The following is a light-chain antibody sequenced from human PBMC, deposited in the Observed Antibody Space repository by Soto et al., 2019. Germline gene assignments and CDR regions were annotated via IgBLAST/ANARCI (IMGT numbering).Light chain of an antibody. J-gene: IGLJ2*01. CDR3: AAWDDSLSGVV. Sequence: QSVLTQPPSASGTPGQRVTISCSGSSSNIGSNYVYWYQQLPGTAPKLLIYRNNQRPSGVPDRFSGSKSGTSASLAISGLRSEYEADYYCAAWDDSLSGVVVGGGTKVTVL. CDR2: RNN. CDR1: SSNIGSNY. V-gene: IGLV1-47*01.